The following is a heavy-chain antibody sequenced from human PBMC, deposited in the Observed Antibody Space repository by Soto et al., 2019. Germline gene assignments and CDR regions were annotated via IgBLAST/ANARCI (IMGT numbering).Heavy chain of an antibody. V-gene: IGHV3-23*01. Sequence: EMQLLDSGGGLVQPGGSLRLSCVVSGFSFSTYGVTWVRQAPGKGLEWVCGVSGGSGVTHYPDSVKGRFTISGDDSKNTVYLQMHSLRGEDTAVYYCTRWNGYGDLWGQGTLVTVSS. CDR2: VSGGSGVT. D-gene: IGHD1-1*01. CDR1: GFSFSTYG. J-gene: IGHJ5*02. CDR3: TRWNGYGDL.